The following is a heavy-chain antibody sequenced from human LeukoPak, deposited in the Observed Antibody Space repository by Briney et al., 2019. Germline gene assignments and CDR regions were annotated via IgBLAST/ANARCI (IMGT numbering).Heavy chain of an antibody. Sequence: SETLSLTCAVYGGSFSGYYWSWIRQPPGKGLEWIGEINHSGSTNYNPSLKSRVTISVDTSKNQFSLKLSSVTAADTAVYYCARDGEVWTGRGNYGMDVWGQGTTVTVSS. CDR2: INHSGST. J-gene: IGHJ6*02. CDR3: ARDGEVWTGRGNYGMDV. CDR1: GGSFSGYY. D-gene: IGHD3/OR15-3a*01. V-gene: IGHV4-34*01.